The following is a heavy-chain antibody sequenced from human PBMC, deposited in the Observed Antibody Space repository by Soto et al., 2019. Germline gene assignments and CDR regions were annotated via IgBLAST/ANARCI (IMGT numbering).Heavy chain of an antibody. D-gene: IGHD2-15*01. J-gene: IGHJ6*02. Sequence: SETLSLTCAVYGGSFSGYYWSWIRQPPGKGLEWIGEINHSGSTNYNPSLKSRVTISVDTSKNQFSLKLSSVTAADKAVYYCARDDVVVVAATRYYYYGMDVWGQGTTVTVSS. CDR2: INHSGST. V-gene: IGHV4-34*01. CDR1: GGSFSGYY. CDR3: ARDDVVVVAATRYYYYGMDV.